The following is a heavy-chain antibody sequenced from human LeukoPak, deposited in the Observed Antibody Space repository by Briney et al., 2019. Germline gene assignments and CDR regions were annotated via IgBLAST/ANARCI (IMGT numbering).Heavy chain of an antibody. D-gene: IGHD3-22*01. CDR2: IYYSGST. Sequence: PSETLSLTCAVSGGSISSYYWSWIRQPPGKGLEWIGYIYYSGSTNYNPSLKSRVTISVDTSKNQFSLRLSSVTAADTAVYYCARLRYYDSSLDYWGQGTLVTVSS. V-gene: IGHV4-59*08. J-gene: IGHJ4*02. CDR3: ARLRYYDSSLDY. CDR1: GGSISSYY.